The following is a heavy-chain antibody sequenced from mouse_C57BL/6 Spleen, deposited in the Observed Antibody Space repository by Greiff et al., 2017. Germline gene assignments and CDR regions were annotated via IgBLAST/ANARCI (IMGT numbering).Heavy chain of an antibody. V-gene: IGHV5-16*01. J-gene: IGHJ2*01. CDR2: INYDGSST. D-gene: IGHD1-1*02. CDR3: ARAATGTYYFDY. CDR1: GFTFSDYY. Sequence: EVKVVESEGGLVQPGSSMKLSCTASGFTFSDYYMAWVRQVPEKGLEWVANINYDGSSTYYLDSLKSRFIISRDNAKNILYLQMSILKSEDTATYYCARAATGTYYFDYWGQGTTLTVSS.